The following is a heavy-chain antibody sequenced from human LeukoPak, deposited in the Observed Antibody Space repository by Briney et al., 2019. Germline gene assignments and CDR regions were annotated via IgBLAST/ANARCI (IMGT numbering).Heavy chain of an antibody. D-gene: IGHD1-26*01. CDR3: ARVIAGAAGFWHVP. CDR1: GASISTDY. CDR2: IYTGGTA. V-gene: IGHV4-4*07. Sequence: SETLSLTCSVSGASISTDYWSWVRQPAGKGLEWIGRIYTGGTAKYNSSLKSRVTILVDRSKNQFSLKVTSVTAADTAVYYCARVIAGAAGFWHVPWGRGTLVTVSA. J-gene: IGHJ5*02.